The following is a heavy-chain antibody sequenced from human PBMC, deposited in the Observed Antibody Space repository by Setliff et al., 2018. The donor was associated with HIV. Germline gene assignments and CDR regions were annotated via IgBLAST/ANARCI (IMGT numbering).Heavy chain of an antibody. Sequence: ASVKVSCKASGYIFTSYYLHWVRQVPGQGLEWMGIINPGTGSTTYTQKFQGRVTMTWDMSTTTLSMELSSLTSEDTAVFYCARGTTESCDYWGQGTLVTVSS. V-gene: IGHV1-46*01. CDR2: INPGTGST. CDR3: ARGTTESCDY. J-gene: IGHJ4*02. CDR1: GYIFTSYY. D-gene: IGHD4-17*01.